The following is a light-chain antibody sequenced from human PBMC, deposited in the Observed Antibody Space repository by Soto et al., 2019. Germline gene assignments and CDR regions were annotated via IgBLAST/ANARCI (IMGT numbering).Light chain of an antibody. CDR3: LQDYIYPLT. Sequence: AIQMTQSPSSLSASVGDRVTITCRASQGIRSDLGWYQQKPGKAPNLLIYGATSLRSGVPSRFSGSGSGTDFTLTISSLQPEDFATYYCLQDYIYPLTFGGGTKVEIK. V-gene: IGKV1-6*01. CDR2: GAT. CDR1: QGIRSD. J-gene: IGKJ4*01.